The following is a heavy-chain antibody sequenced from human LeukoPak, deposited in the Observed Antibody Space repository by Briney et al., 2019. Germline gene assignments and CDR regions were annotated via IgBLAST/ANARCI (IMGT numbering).Heavy chain of an antibody. CDR2: ISAYNGNT. D-gene: IGHD6-13*01. CDR1: GYTFTSYG. CDR3: ARDLAPYSSSPEGFDY. Sequence: GASVKVSCKASGYTFTSYGISWVRQAPGQGLEWMGWISAYNGNTNYAQKLQGRVTMTTDTSTSTAYMELRSLRSDDTAVYYCARDLAPYSSSPEGFDYWGQGTLVTVSS. V-gene: IGHV1-18*01. J-gene: IGHJ4*02.